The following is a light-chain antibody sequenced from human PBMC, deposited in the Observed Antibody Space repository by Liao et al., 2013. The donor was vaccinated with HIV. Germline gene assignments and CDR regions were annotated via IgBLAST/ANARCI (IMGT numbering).Light chain of an antibody. CDR1: KLGHKY. V-gene: IGLV3-1*01. CDR2: QDS. J-gene: IGLJ2*01. CDR3: QAWDSSTPSVV. Sequence: SYDLTQPPSVSVSPGQTASITCSGDKLGHKYACWYQQKPGQSPVLVIYQDSKRPSGIPERFSGSNSGNTATLTISGTQAMDEADYYCQAWDSSTPSVVFGGGTSLTRP.